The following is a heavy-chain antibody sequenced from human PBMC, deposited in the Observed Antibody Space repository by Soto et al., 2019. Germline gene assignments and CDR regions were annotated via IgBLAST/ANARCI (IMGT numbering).Heavy chain of an antibody. J-gene: IGHJ3*02. CDR1: GFTFSSYG. Sequence: QVQLVESGGGVVQPGRSLRLSCAACGFTFSSYGMHWVRQAPGKGLEWVAVISYDGSNKYYADSVKGRFTISRDKSKNTLYLQMNSLRAEDTAVYYCAKRRGWRVRGHDDFDIWGQGTMVTVSS. D-gene: IGHD6-19*01. CDR2: ISYDGSNK. V-gene: IGHV3-30*18. CDR3: AKRRGWRVRGHDDFDI.